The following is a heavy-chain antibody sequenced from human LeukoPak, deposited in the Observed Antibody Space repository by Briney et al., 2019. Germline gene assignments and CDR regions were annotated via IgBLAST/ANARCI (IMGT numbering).Heavy chain of an antibody. CDR1: GFTFSNAW. Sequence: GGSLRLSCAASGFTFSNAWMSWVRQAPGKGLEWVGRIKSKTDGGTTDYAAPVKGRFTISRDDSKNTAYLQMNSLKTEDTAVYYCNIVASGVPFYYYYMDVWGKGTTVTVSS. D-gene: IGHD2-15*01. CDR3: NIVASGVPFYYYYMDV. CDR2: IKSKTDGGTT. J-gene: IGHJ6*03. V-gene: IGHV3-15*01.